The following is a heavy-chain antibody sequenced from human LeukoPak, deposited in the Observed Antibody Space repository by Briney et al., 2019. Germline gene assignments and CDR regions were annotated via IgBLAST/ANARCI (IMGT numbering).Heavy chain of an antibody. CDR3: ARDMPMIVVFDAFDI. J-gene: IGHJ3*02. D-gene: IGHD3-22*01. V-gene: IGHV1-46*01. CDR2: INPSGGST. CDR1: GYTFTSYY. Sequence: ASVKVSCKASGYTFTSYYMHWVRQAPGQGLEWMGIINPSGGSTSYAQKFQGRVTMTTDTSTSTVYMELSSLRSEDTAVYYCARDMPMIVVFDAFDIWGQGTMVTVSS.